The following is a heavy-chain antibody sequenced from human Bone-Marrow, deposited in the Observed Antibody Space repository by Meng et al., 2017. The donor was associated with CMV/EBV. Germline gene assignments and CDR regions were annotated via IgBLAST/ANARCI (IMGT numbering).Heavy chain of an antibody. V-gene: IGHV3-11*04. CDR2: ISSSSSTI. D-gene: IGHD3-22*01. CDR1: GFTFSDYY. J-gene: IGHJ4*02. Sequence: GGSLRLSCAASGFTFSDYYMNWIRQAPGKGLEWVSYISSSSSTIYYADSVKGRFTISRDNAKNSLYLQMNSLRAEDTAVYYCARDAPGTMIVVVTDYFDYWGQGTLVTVSS. CDR3: ARDAPGTMIVVVTDYFDY.